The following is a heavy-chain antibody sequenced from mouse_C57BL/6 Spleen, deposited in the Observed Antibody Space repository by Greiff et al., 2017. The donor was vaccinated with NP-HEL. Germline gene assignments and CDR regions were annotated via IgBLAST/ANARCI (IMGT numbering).Heavy chain of an antibody. CDR3: AREGLGRTWYFDV. D-gene: IGHD4-1*01. CDR2: IWSGGST. V-gene: IGHV2-2*01. CDR1: GFSLTSYG. J-gene: IGHJ1*03. Sequence: QVHVKQSGPGLVQPSQSLSITCTVSGFSLTSYGVHWVRQSPGKGLEWLGVIWSGGSTDYNAAFISRLSISKDNSKSQVFFKMNSLQADDTAIYYCAREGLGRTWYFDVWGTGTTVTVSS.